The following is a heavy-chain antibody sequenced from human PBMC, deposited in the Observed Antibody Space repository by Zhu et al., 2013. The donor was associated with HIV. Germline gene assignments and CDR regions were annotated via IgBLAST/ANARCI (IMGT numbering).Heavy chain of an antibody. J-gene: IGHJ1*01. CDR2: IIPILGIA. V-gene: IGHV1-69*02. CDR1: GGTFSSYT. D-gene: IGHD6-13*01. Sequence: QVQLVQSGAEVKKPGSSVKVSCKASGGTFSSYTISWVRQAPGQGLEWMGRIIPILGIANYAQKFQGRVTITADKSTSTAYMELSSLRSEDTAVYYCARAGEENSSWYVTEYFQHWGQGTLVTVSS. CDR3: ARAGEENSSWYVTEYFQH.